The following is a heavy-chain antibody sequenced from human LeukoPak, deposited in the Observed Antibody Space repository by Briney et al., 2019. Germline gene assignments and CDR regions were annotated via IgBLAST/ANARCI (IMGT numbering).Heavy chain of an antibody. Sequence: GASVKVSCKASGYTFTCYYMHWVRQAPGQGLEWMGWINPNSGGTNYAQKFQGRVTMTRDTSISTAYMELSRLRSDDTAVYYCARALSGYDPFDYWGQGTLVTVSS. J-gene: IGHJ4*02. CDR3: ARALSGYDPFDY. CDR2: INPNSGGT. CDR1: GYTFTCYY. V-gene: IGHV1-2*02. D-gene: IGHD5-12*01.